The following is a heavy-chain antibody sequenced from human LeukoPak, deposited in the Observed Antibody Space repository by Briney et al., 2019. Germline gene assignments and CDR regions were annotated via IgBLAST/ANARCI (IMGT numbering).Heavy chain of an antibody. J-gene: IGHJ4*02. Sequence: KVSCKASGYTFTSYGISWVRQMPGKGLEWMGIIYPGDSDTRYSPSFQGQVTISADKSISTAYLQWSSLKASDTAMYYCARLGYCGGDCPDYWGQGTLVTVSS. CDR2: IYPGDSDT. D-gene: IGHD2-21*02. V-gene: IGHV5-51*01. CDR3: ARLGYCGGDCPDY. CDR1: GYTFTSYG.